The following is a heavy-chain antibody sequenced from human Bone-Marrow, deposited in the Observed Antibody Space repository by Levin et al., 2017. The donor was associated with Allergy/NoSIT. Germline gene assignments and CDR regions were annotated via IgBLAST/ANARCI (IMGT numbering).Heavy chain of an antibody. Sequence: PGGSLRLSCEVSGFTFTTYGMHWVRQAPGKGLEWVAVITADGGDIKYAGSVQGRFTISRDNSRDTVYLQMNSLRLDDTAVYFCVRGNDGTYPGIRRFDYWGQGTLVTVSS. D-gene: IGHD1/OR15-1a*01. CDR3: VRGNDGTYPGIRRFDY. J-gene: IGHJ4*02. CDR1: GFTFTTYG. V-gene: IGHV3-30*03. CDR2: ITADGGDI.